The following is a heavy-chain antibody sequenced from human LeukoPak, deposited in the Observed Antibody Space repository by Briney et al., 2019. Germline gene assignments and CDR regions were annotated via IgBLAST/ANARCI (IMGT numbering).Heavy chain of an antibody. Sequence: ASVKVSCKASGYTFTSYGISWVRQAPGQGLEWMGWISAYNGNTNYAQKLQGRVTMTTDTYTSTAYMELRSLRSDDTAVYYCARDPEYSSSWYVRWYFQHWGQGTLVTVSS. D-gene: IGHD6-13*01. CDR1: GYTFTSYG. V-gene: IGHV1-18*01. CDR2: ISAYNGNT. J-gene: IGHJ1*01. CDR3: ARDPEYSSSWYVRWYFQH.